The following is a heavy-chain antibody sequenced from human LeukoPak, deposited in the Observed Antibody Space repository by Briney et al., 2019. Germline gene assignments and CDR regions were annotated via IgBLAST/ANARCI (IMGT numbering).Heavy chain of an antibody. D-gene: IGHD2-2*02. J-gene: IGHJ4*02. Sequence: ASVKVSCKASGYTFTSYYMHWVRQAPGQGLEWMGIINPSGGSTNYAQKFQGRVTITADESTSTAYMELSSLRSEDTAVYYCARTPGYCSSTSCYTGGWGQGTLVTVSS. CDR3: ARTPGYCSSTSCYTGG. CDR2: INPSGGST. V-gene: IGHV1-46*01. CDR1: GYTFTSYY.